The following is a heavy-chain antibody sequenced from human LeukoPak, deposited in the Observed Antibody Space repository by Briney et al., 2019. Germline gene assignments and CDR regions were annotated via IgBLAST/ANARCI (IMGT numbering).Heavy chain of an antibody. J-gene: IGHJ6*02. CDR3: AGGGGLDV. CDR1: GFTFSSYW. D-gene: IGHD3-16*01. Sequence: GGSLKLSCAASGFTFSSYWMNWARQAPGKGLEWVASINHNGNVNYYVDSVKGRFTISRDNAKNSLYLQMSNLRAEDTAVYFCAGGGGLDVWGQGATVTVSS. CDR2: INHNGNVN. V-gene: IGHV3-7*03.